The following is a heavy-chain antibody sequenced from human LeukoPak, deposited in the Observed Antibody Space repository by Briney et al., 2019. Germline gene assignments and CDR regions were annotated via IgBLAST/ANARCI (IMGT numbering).Heavy chain of an antibody. V-gene: IGHV1-2*02. CDR2: INPNSGGT. CDR3: AREGYCTNGVCYGGNWFDP. Sequence: ASVTVSCKASGYTFTGYYMHWVRQAPGQGLEWMGWINPNSGGTNYAQKFQGRVTMTRDTSISTAYMELSRLRSDDTAVYYCAREGYCTNGVCYGGNWFDPWGQGTLVTVSS. D-gene: IGHD2-8*01. CDR1: GYTFTGYY. J-gene: IGHJ5*02.